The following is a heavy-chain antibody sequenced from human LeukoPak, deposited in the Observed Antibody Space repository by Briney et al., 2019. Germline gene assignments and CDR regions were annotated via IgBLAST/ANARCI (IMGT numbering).Heavy chain of an antibody. CDR1: GFTFSSYW. CDR2: ISGSGGST. J-gene: IGHJ4*02. CDR3: AKDVRYGDYGRFDY. V-gene: IGHV3-23*01. Sequence: GGSLRLSCGASGFTFSSYWMHWVRQAPGKGLEWVSAISGSGGSTYYADSVKGRFTISRDNSKNTLYLQMNSLRAEDTAVCYCAKDVRYGDYGRFDYWGQGTLVTVSS. D-gene: IGHD4-17*01.